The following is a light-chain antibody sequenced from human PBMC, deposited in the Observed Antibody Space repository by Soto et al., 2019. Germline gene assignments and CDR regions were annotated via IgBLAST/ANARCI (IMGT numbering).Light chain of an antibody. Sequence: EILMTQAPPALSVAPGERATLSCRASQSVSSNLAWYQQKPGQAPRLLIYGASTTATGIPARFSGSGSGTEFTLTISSLQSEDFAVYYCQQYNNWPITCGQGTGLAI. V-gene: IGKV3-15*01. CDR2: GAS. CDR3: QQYNNWPIT. CDR1: QSVSSN. J-gene: IGKJ5*01.